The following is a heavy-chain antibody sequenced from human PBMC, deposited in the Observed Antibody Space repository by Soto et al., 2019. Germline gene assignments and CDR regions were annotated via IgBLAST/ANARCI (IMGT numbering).Heavy chain of an antibody. J-gene: IGHJ6*02. Sequence: PVESLKISCNGSGYSFTSYWISWVRQMPWKGLEWMGRIDPSDSYTNYSPSSQGHVTISADKSISTAYLQWSSLKASDTAMYYCARPPLGGNYYYYGMDVWGQGTTVTVSS. CDR1: GYSFTSYW. CDR2: IDPSDSYT. CDR3: ARPPLGGNYYYYGMDV. D-gene: IGHD1-26*01. V-gene: IGHV5-10-1*01.